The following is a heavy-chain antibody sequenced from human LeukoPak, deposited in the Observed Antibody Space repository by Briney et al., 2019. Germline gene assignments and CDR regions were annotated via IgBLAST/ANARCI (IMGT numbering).Heavy chain of an antibody. CDR1: GGTFSSYA. J-gene: IGHJ5*02. CDR2: IIPIFGTA. CDR3: ARDGMATILNP. Sequence: ASVKVSCKASGGTFSSYAISWVRQAPGQGLEWMGGIIPIFGTASYAQKFQGRVTITTDESTSTAYMELSSLRSEDTAVYYCARDGMATILNPWGQGTLVTVSS. D-gene: IGHD5-24*01. V-gene: IGHV1-69*05.